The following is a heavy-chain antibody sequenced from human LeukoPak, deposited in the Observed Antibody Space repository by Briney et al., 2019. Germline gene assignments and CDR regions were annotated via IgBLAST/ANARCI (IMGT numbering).Heavy chain of an antibody. V-gene: IGHV1-69*05. Sequence: ASVKVSCKASGGTFSSYAISWVRQSPGQGLEWMGGIIPIFGTANYAQKFQGRVTITTDESTSTAYMELSSLRSEDTAVYYCARGTYMVGATLNWFDPWGQGTLVTVSS. D-gene: IGHD1-26*01. CDR3: ARGTYMVGATLNWFDP. J-gene: IGHJ5*02. CDR2: IIPIFGTA. CDR1: GGTFSSYA.